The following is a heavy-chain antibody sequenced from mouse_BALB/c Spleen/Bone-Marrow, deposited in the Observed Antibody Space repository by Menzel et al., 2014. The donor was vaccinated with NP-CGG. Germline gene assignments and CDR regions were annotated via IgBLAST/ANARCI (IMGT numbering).Heavy chain of an antibody. Sequence: QVQLQQSGAELVMPGASVKMSCKASGYTFTDYWMHWVKQRPGQGLEWIGAIDTSDSYTSYNQKFKGKATLTVDESSSTAYMQLSSLTSEDSAVYYCARTGYDYHFDYWGQGTTLTVSS. V-gene: IGHV1-69*01. CDR1: GYTFTDYW. CDR2: IDTSDSYT. CDR3: ARTGYDYHFDY. D-gene: IGHD2-4*01. J-gene: IGHJ2*01.